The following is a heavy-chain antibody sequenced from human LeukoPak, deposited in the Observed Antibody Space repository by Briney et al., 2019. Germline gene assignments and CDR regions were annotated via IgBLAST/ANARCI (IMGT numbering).Heavy chain of an antibody. Sequence: GGSLRLSRASSGFTLRINYMSCVPQAPGKGLEGGSVIYSGGSTYYADSVKGRFTISRDNSNNTLYLQINSLRAEGTAVYYCARWETCGDCDVCDAFDIWGQGTMVTVSS. D-gene: IGHD2-21*02. CDR3: ARWETCGDCDVCDAFDI. CDR2: IYSGGST. J-gene: IGHJ3*02. CDR1: GFTLRINY. V-gene: IGHV3-66*01.